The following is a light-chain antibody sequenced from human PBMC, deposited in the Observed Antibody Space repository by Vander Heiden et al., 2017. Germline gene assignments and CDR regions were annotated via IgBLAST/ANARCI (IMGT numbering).Light chain of an antibody. Sequence: QTVVTQEPSFSLSPGGPVTLTCGLSSGSVSTSYYPSWYQQTPGQAPRMLIYSTNTRSSGVPDRFSGSILGNNAALTITGAQADDESDDYCVLYMGSGIGVFGGGTKLTVL. V-gene: IGLV8-61*01. CDR3: VLYMGSGIGV. CDR2: STN. J-gene: IGLJ3*02. CDR1: SGSVSTSYY.